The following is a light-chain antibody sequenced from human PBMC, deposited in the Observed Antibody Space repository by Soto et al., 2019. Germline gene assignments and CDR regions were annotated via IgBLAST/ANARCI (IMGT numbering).Light chain of an antibody. Sequence: DIQMTQSPSSLSASVGDSVTVTCRASQPIGTSLHWYQQRAGKAPKVLISSASRLQSGVSSRFSGSGSGTHFTLTISSLRPEDSATDYCLQGYKTVWTFGQGTKVEIK. CDR2: SAS. J-gene: IGKJ1*01. V-gene: IGKV1-39*01. CDR3: LQGYKTVWT. CDR1: QPIGTS.